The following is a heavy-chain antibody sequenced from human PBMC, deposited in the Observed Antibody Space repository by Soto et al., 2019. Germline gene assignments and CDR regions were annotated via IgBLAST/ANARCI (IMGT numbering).Heavy chain of an antibody. D-gene: IGHD1-7*01. CDR3: ATVGSIVSAENWNYVPYYYGMDV. Sequence: ASVKVSCKVSGYTLTELSMHWVRQAPGKGLEWMGGFDPEDGETIYAQKFQGRVTMTEDTSTDTAYMELSSLRSEDTAVYYCATVGSIVSAENWNYVPYYYGMDVWGQGTTVTVSS. J-gene: IGHJ6*02. CDR1: GYTLTELS. CDR2: FDPEDGET. V-gene: IGHV1-24*01.